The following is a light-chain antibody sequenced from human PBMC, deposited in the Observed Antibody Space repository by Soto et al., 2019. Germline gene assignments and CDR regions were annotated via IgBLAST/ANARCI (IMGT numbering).Light chain of an antibody. CDR3: GTRDSSLRDGDVI. CDR1: SSNIGDNY. Sequence: QSVLTQPPSVSAAPGQKVTISCSGSSSNIGDNYVSWYQHLPGTAPKLLIYDNNARPSGIPARFSGSKSGTSATLAITGLQTGDEGDYYCGTRDSSLRDGDVILGGGTKVTVL. CDR2: DNN. V-gene: IGLV1-51*01. J-gene: IGLJ2*01.